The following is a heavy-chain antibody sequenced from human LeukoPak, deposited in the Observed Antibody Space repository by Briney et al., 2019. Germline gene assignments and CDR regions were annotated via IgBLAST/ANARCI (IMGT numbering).Heavy chain of an antibody. Sequence: SETLSLTCTVSGGSISSSSYYWGWIRQPPGKGLEWIGSIYYSGSTYYNPSLKSRVTISVDTSKNQFSLKLSSVTAADTAVYYCARQNYDSSGYYYSHRKVDYWGQGTLVTVSS. CDR1: GGSISSSSYY. J-gene: IGHJ4*02. CDR3: ARQNYDSSGYYYSHRKVDY. V-gene: IGHV4-39*01. CDR2: IYYSGST. D-gene: IGHD3-22*01.